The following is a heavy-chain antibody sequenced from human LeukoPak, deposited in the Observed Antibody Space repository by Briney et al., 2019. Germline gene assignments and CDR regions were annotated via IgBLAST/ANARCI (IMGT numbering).Heavy chain of an antibody. Sequence: PSETLSLTCTVSGGSITSRNYYWGWIRQPPGKGLEWIGTIYDSGSTYYNPSLKSRVTISVDTSKNQFPLKLNSVTAADTAVYYCARLDYYDSSGLIDYRGQGTLVIVSS. V-gene: IGHV4-39*01. D-gene: IGHD3-22*01. CDR1: GGSITSRNYY. CDR3: ARLDYYDSSGLIDY. J-gene: IGHJ4*02. CDR2: IYDSGST.